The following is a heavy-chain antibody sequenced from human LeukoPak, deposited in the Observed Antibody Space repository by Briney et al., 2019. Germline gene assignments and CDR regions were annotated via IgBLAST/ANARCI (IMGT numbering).Heavy chain of an antibody. CDR2: IYYSGST. D-gene: IGHD3-10*01. Sequence: SETLSLTCTVSGGSISSSSYYWGWIRQPPGKGLEWIGSIYYSGSTYYNPSLKSRVTISVDTSKNQFSLKLSSVTAADTAVYYCARCPTGVRGVRDYGMDVWGQGTTVTVSS. V-gene: IGHV4-39*01. CDR3: ARCPTGVRGVRDYGMDV. CDR1: GGSISSSSYY. J-gene: IGHJ6*02.